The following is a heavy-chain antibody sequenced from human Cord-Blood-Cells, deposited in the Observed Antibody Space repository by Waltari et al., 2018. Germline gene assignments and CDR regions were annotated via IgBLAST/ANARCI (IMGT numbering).Heavy chain of an antibody. J-gene: IGHJ4*02. CDR3: AKDTAYYGSGSYYDY. V-gene: IGHV3-30*18. Sequence: QVQLVESGGGVVQPGRSLRLSCAASGFTFSSYGMHWVRQDPGKGLEWVAVISYDGSNKYYADSVKGRFTISRDNSKNTLYLQMNSLRAEDTAVYYCAKDTAYYGSGSYYDYWGQGTLVTVSS. D-gene: IGHD3-10*01. CDR2: ISYDGSNK. CDR1: GFTFSSYG.